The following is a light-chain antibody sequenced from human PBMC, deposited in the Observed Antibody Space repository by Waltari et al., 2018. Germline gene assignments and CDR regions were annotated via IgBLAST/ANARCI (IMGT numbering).Light chain of an antibody. CDR2: ATS. J-gene: IGKJ3*01. CDR3: QQYSDWPPGT. CDR1: QSISNT. Sequence: EIVMTQSPATLSVSPGERATLSCRARQSISNTLAWYQQKPGQAPRLLVYATSARATGVPARFSGSGSGTEFTLTISSLQSEDFAVYYCQQYSDWPPGTFGPGTKVDIK. V-gene: IGKV3-15*01.